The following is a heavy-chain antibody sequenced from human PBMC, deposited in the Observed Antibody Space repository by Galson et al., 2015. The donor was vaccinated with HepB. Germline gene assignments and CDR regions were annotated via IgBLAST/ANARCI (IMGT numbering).Heavy chain of an antibody. Sequence: QSGAEVTKPGEPLKISCQGSGYSFNTYWIAWVRQMPGKGLEWVGVIYPGDSDTRYGPSFQGQVTISADKSISTAYLQWSGLKASDTAMYYCARRVRACSGGTCYYFDYWGQGTLVTVSS. CDR3: ARRVRACSGGTCYYFDY. CDR1: GYSFNTYW. CDR2: IYPGDSDT. D-gene: IGHD2-15*01. J-gene: IGHJ4*02. V-gene: IGHV5-51*01.